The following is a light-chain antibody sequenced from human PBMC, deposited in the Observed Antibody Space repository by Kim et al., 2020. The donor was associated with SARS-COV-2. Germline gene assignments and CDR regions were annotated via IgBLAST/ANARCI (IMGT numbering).Light chain of an antibody. CDR2: AAT. CDR1: QDVGKD. V-gene: IGKV1-6*01. CDR3: LQDYTYPWT. J-gene: IGKJ1*01. Sequence: ASVGDRATITCRASQDVGKDLGWYQQKPGTAPRLLIYAATILHSGLPSRFSGSGSGTDFTLTISSLQPEDCATYFCLQDYTYPWTLGQGTKVDIK.